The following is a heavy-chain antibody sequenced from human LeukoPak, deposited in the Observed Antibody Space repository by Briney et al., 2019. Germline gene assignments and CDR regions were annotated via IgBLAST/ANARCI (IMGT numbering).Heavy chain of an antibody. CDR1: GYTFTGYY. J-gene: IGHJ4*02. V-gene: IGHV1-2*02. CDR2: INPNSGGT. CDR3: ARELSGHYYDSSGYPNRLYYFDY. Sequence: ASVKVSCKASGYTFTGYYMHRVRQAPGQGLEWMGWINPNSGGTNYAQKFQGRVTMTRDTSISTAYMELSRLRSDDTAVYYCARELSGHYYDSSGYPNRLYYFDYWGQGTLVTVSS. D-gene: IGHD3-22*01.